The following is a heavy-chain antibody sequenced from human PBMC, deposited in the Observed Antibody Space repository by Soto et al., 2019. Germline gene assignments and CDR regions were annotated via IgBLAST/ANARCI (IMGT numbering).Heavy chain of an antibody. Sequence: ASVKVSCKVSGYTLTELSMHWVRQAPGKGLEWMGGFDPEDGEKIYAQKFQGRVTMTEDTCTDTAYMELSSLISEDTAVYYCATDKDIVVVPAASRGNYAFDIWGQGTMVTVSS. CDR1: GYTLTELS. CDR2: FDPEDGEK. V-gene: IGHV1-24*01. D-gene: IGHD2-2*01. CDR3: ATDKDIVVVPAASRGNYAFDI. J-gene: IGHJ3*02.